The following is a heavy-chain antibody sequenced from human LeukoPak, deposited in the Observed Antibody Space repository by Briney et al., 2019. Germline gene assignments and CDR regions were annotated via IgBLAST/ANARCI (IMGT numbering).Heavy chain of an antibody. CDR2: IYYSGST. Sequence: AETLSLTCTVSGGSISSSSYYWGWILQPPGKGLEWIGSIYYSGSTYYNPSLKSRVTISVDTSKNQFSLKLSSVTAADTAVYYCARDPHWGSFDYWGQGTLVTVSS. V-gene: IGHV4-39*07. J-gene: IGHJ4*02. CDR1: GGSISSSSYY. D-gene: IGHD7-27*01. CDR3: ARDPHWGSFDY.